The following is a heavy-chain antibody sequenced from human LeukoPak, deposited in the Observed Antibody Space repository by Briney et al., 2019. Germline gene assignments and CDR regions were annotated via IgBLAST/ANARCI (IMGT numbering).Heavy chain of an antibody. J-gene: IGHJ4*02. V-gene: IGHV3-30*04. CDR3: AKEYRGGLFDY. CDR2: ISYDGSNK. CDR1: GFTFSSYA. D-gene: IGHD1-26*01. Sequence: GGSLRLSCAASGFTFSSYAMHWVRQAPGKGLEWVAVISYDGSNKYYADSVKGRFTISRDNSKNTLYLQMNSLRAEDTAVYYCAKEYRGGLFDYWGQGTLVTVSS.